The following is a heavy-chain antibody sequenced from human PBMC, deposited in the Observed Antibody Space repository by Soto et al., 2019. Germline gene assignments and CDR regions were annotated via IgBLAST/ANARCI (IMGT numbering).Heavy chain of an antibody. Sequence: QVQLVQSGAEVKKPGSSVKVSCKASGGTFSSYAIRWVRQAPGQGLEWMGGIIPIFGTANYAQKFQARVTINAEESTSTAYIELSSLRSEDTAVYYCARDTSSTSLYYCMDVWGQGTTVTFSS. CDR1: GGTFSSYA. J-gene: IGHJ6*02. D-gene: IGHD2-2*01. CDR3: ARDTSSTSLYYCMDV. CDR2: IIPIFGTA. V-gene: IGHV1-69*01.